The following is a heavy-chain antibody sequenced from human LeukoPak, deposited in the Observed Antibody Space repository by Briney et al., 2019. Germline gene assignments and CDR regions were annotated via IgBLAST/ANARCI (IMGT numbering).Heavy chain of an antibody. J-gene: IGHJ4*02. V-gene: IGHV3-48*01. CDR1: GFTFSSYS. Sequence: GGSLRLSCAASGFTFSSYSMNWVRQAPGKGLEWVSYISSSSSTKYYADSVKGRFTISRDNAKNSLYLQMNSLRAEDTAVYYCARGPGSGSYFDYWGQGTLVTVSS. CDR3: ARGPGSGSYFDY. CDR2: ISSSSSTK. D-gene: IGHD1-26*01.